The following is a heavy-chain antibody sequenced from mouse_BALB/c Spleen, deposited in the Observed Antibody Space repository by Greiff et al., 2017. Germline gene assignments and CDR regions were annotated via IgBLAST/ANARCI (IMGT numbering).Heavy chain of an antibody. D-gene: IGHD2-10*02. Sequence: VQLQQSAAELARPGASVKMSCKASGYTFTSYTMHWVKQRPGQGLEWIGYINPSGGYTEYNQKFKDKTTLTADKSSSTAYMKLSSLTSEDSAVYDCARTKCGNDWDFEDWGGGTTVTGSS. J-gene: IGHJ1*01. CDR3: ARTKCGNDWDFED. CDR1: GYTFTSYT. CDR2: INPSGGYT. V-gene: IGHV1-4*02.